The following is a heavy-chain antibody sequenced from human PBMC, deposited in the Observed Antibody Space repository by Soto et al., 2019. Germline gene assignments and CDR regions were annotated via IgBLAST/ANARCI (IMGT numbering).Heavy chain of an antibody. CDR1: GGSFTSNNW. D-gene: IGHD1-7*01. J-gene: IGHJ4*02. V-gene: IGHV4-4*02. CDR3: ASRDPGTSVDY. CDR2: IYRTGST. Sequence: PSETLSLTCAVSGGSFTSNNWWTWVRQPPGQGLEWIGEIYRTGSTNYNPSLKSRVTISLDKSENQFSLRVTSLTAADTAVYYCASRDPGTSVDYWGQGTLVTVSS.